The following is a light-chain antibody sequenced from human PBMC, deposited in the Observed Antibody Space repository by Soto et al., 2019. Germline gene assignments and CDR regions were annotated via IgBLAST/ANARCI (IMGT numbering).Light chain of an antibody. J-gene: IGKJ2*01. Sequence: EIVLTQSPGTLSLSPGERATLSCRASQSISSSYLAWYQQKPGQAPRLLIYGASSRATGIPDRFSGSGSGTDFTLTLSRLEPEDFAVYYCQQCGSSPPYSFGQGTKLEIK. CDR3: QQCGSSPPYS. CDR1: QSISSSY. CDR2: GAS. V-gene: IGKV3-20*01.